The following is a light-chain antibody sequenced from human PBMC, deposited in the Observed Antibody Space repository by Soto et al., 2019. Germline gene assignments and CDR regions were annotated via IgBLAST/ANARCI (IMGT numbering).Light chain of an antibody. CDR3: MRGIHWPWT. CDR1: QSLVHSDGDTY. Sequence: DVVLTQSPLSLPVTLGQPASISCRSSQSLVHSDGDTYLNWFQQRPGQSPRRLIYKVSNRDSGVPDRFSGSGSGTDFTLKISRVEAEDVQVYYVMRGIHWPWTFGQGTKVEI. J-gene: IGKJ1*01. V-gene: IGKV2-30*02. CDR2: KVS.